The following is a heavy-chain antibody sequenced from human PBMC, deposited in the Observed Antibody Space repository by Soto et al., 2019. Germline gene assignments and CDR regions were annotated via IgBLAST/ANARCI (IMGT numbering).Heavy chain of an antibody. D-gene: IGHD3-22*01. CDR2: IYPGDSDT. CDR1: GYSFTSYW. Sequence: PGESLKLSCKGSGYSFTSYWIGWVRQMPGKGLEWMGFIYPGDSDTRYSPSFQGQVTISADKSISTAYLQWSSLKASDTAMYYCATQAYYYDSSGYYYGAFDIWGQGTMVTVSS. J-gene: IGHJ3*02. CDR3: ATQAYYYDSSGYYYGAFDI. V-gene: IGHV5-51*03.